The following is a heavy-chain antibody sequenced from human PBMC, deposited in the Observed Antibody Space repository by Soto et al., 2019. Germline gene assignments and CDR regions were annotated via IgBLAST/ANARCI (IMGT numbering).Heavy chain of an antibody. CDR2: HSGST. CDR1: GGSISSGGYS. V-gene: IGHV4-30-2*01. J-gene: IGHJ5*02. Sequence: SETLCVTCSVSGGSISSGGYSWSWIRQPPGKGLEWIGYHSGSTYYNPSLKSRVTISVDRSKNQFSLKLSSVTAADTAVYYCARVTDRWGQGTLVTVSS. CDR3: ARVTDR.